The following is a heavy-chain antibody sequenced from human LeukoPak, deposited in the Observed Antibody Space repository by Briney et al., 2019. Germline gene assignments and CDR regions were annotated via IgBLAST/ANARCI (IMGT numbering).Heavy chain of an antibody. D-gene: IGHD1-26*01. V-gene: IGHV4-30-2*01. CDR3: ARLGATTDY. CDR2: IYHSGST. Sequence: PSQTLSLTCAVSGGSISSGGYSWSWIRQPPGKGLEWIGYIYHSGSTYYNPSLKSRVTISVDTSKNQFSLKLSSVTAADTAVYYCARLGATTDYWGQGTLVTVSS. CDR1: GGSISSGGYS. J-gene: IGHJ4*02.